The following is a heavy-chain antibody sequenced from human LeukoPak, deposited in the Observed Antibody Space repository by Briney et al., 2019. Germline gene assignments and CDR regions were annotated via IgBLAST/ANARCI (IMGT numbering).Heavy chain of an antibody. Sequence: SETLSLTCTVSGGSISSSSYYWGWIRQPPGKGLEWIGSIYYSGSTYCNPSLKSRVTISVDTSKNQFSLKLSSVTAADTAVYYCARGYPIDYWGQGTLVTVSS. V-gene: IGHV4-39*07. CDR1: GGSISSSSYY. CDR2: IYYSGST. CDR3: ARGYPIDY. D-gene: IGHD1-14*01. J-gene: IGHJ4*02.